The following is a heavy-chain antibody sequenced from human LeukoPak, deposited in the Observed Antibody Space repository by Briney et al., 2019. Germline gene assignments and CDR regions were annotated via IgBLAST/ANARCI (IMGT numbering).Heavy chain of an antibody. Sequence: GGSLRLSCAASGFTFSSYWMSWVRQAPGKGLEWVASIKQDGSEKYYVDSVKGRFTISRDNAKNSLYLQMNSLRAEDTAVYYCARSLSEAYKTPTPVYYYYYYMDVWGKGTTVTISS. CDR2: IKQDGSEK. D-gene: IGHD5-24*01. CDR3: ARSLSEAYKTPTPVYYYYYYMDV. J-gene: IGHJ6*03. CDR1: GFTFSSYW. V-gene: IGHV3-7*01.